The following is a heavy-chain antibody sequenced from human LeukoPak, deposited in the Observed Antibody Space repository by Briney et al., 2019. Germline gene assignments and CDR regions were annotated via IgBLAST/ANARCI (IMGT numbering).Heavy chain of an antibody. V-gene: IGHV3-49*04. J-gene: IGHJ4*02. CDR3: VRESVRDYYFDY. Sequence: GGSLRLSCTGSGFRFGGYALSWVRQAPGKGLEWVGFIRSKALYGTSEYAASVEGRFTISRDDSNNIAYLQMNSLKTEDTAVYFCVRESVRDYYFDYWGQGILVTV. D-gene: IGHD3-10*02. CDR2: IRSKALYGTS. CDR1: GFRFGGYA.